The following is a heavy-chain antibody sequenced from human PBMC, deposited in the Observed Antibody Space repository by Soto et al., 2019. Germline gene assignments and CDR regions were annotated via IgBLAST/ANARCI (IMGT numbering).Heavy chain of an antibody. J-gene: IGHJ4*02. CDR1: GFTFSSYA. CDR2: ISGSGGST. CDR3: AKTMLSGYSSGWTFDY. Sequence: QPGGSLRLSCAASGFTFSSYAMSWVRQAPGKGLEWVSAISGSGGSTYYADSVKGRFTISRDNSKNTLYLQMNSLRAEDTAVYYCAKTMLSGYSSGWTFDYWGQGTLVTVSS. V-gene: IGHV3-23*01. D-gene: IGHD6-19*01.